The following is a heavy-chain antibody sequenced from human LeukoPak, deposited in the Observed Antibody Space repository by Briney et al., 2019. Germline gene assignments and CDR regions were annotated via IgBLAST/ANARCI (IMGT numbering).Heavy chain of an antibody. CDR2: IYYSGST. V-gene: IGHV4-39*07. Sequence: PSETLSLTCTVSGGSISSSSYYWGWIRQPPGKGLEWIGSIYYSGSTYYNPSLKSRVTISVDTSKNQFSLKLSSVTAADTAVYYCARDGYYYGSGRLDYWGQGTLVTVSS. CDR1: GGSISSSSYY. D-gene: IGHD3-10*01. J-gene: IGHJ4*02. CDR3: ARDGYYYGSGRLDY.